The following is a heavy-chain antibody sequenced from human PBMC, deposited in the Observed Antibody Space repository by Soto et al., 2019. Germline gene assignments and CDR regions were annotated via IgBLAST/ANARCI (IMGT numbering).Heavy chain of an antibody. D-gene: IGHD3-3*01. CDR3: ATRITVFGLLIHPCAP. CDR2: INHTGGT. Sequence: LSGTLALTCAVCGGSVNGYYWNWIRQPPGKGLEWIGEINHTGGTHYNPSLKSRVTMSVDTSKNQFSLRLSSVNAADTAIYYCATRITVFGLLIHPCAPWGQRTQVTV. V-gene: IGHV4-34*01. J-gene: IGHJ5*02. CDR1: GGSVNGYY.